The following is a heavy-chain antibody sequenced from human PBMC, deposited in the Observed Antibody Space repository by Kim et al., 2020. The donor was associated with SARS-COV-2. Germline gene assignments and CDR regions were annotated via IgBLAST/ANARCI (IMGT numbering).Heavy chain of an antibody. CDR3: ARERGSITIFGVLTPGYYYGMDV. D-gene: IGHD3-3*01. Sequence: GGSLRLSCAASGFTFSSYWMHWVRQAPGKGLVWVSRINSDGSSTIYADSVKGRFTISRDNAKNTLYLQMNSLRAEDTAVYFCARERGSITIFGVLTPGYYYGMDVWGQATTVTVSS. CDR2: INSDGSST. J-gene: IGHJ6*02. CDR1: GFTFSSYW. V-gene: IGHV3-74*01.